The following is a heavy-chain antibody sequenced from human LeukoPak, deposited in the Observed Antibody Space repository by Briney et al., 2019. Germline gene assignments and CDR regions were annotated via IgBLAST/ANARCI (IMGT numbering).Heavy chain of an antibody. CDR1: GGSISSGDYY. J-gene: IGHJ4*02. D-gene: IGHD3-16*02. V-gene: IGHV4-30-4*01. CDR2: IYYSGST. CDR3: ARDRYGQRIFDY. Sequence: SETLSLTCTVFGGSISSGDYYWSWIRQPPGKGLEWIGCIYYSGSTYYNPSLKSRVTISVDTSKNQFSLKLSFVTAADTAVYYCARDRYGQRIFDYWGQGTLVTVSS.